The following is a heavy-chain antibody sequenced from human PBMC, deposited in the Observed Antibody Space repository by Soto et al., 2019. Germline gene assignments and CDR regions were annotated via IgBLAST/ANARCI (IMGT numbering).Heavy chain of an antibody. CDR2: IFHTGTT. V-gene: IGHV4-4*02. CDR3: ARSARYGVVGDY. D-gene: IGHD2-15*01. CDR1: GDSIYRSYW. J-gene: IGHJ4*02. Sequence: QVQLLESGPGLVKPSGTLSLTCGVSGDSIYRSYWWSWVRLPPGKGPEWIGEIFHTGTTNYNPSLKSRLTMSVDKSKKEISRKLDSVTAADTAVYFCARSARYGVVGDYWGQGTGVNVSS.